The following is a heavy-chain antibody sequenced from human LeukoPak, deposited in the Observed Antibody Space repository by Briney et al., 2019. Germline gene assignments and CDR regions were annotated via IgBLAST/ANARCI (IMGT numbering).Heavy chain of an antibody. CDR1: GFTFSSYA. V-gene: IGHV3-23*01. CDR3: AKAGDIVVVPAVDY. D-gene: IGHD2-2*01. Sequence: GGSLRLSCAASGFTFSSYAMSWVRQAPGKGLEWASAISGSGGSTYYADSVKGRFTISRDNSKNTLYLQMNSLRAEDTAVYYCAKAGDIVVVPAVDYWGQGTLVTVSS. CDR2: ISGSGGST. J-gene: IGHJ4*02.